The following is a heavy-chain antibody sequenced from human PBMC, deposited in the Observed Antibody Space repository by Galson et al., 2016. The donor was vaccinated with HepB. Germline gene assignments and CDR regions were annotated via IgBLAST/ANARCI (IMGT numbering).Heavy chain of an antibody. CDR3: ASFGHIVLTGIHDFGY. CDR2: IHPDGSST. V-gene: IGHV3-74*01. J-gene: IGHJ4*02. D-gene: IGHD3-9*01. Sequence: SLRLSCAASGFTFSSYWMNWVRQVPGKGLVWVSRIHPDGSSTSYADSVQGRFTMSRDNAKNTVYLQMNSLRAEDTAVYYCASFGHIVLTGIHDFGYWGRGTLVTVSA. CDR1: GFTFSSYW.